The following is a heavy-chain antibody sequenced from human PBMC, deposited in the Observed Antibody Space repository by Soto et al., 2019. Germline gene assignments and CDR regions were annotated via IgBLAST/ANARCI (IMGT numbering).Heavy chain of an antibody. V-gene: IGHV3-21*01. CDR3: ARDGEYSSPKHYYYYMDV. D-gene: IGHD6-13*01. Sequence: EVQLVESGGGLVKPGGSLRLSCAASGFTFSSYSMNWVRQAPGKGLEWVSSISSSSSYIYYADSVKGRFTISRDNAKNSLYLQMNSLRAEDTAVYYCARDGEYSSPKHYYYYMDVWGKGTTVTVSS. CDR2: ISSSSSYI. CDR1: GFTFSSYS. J-gene: IGHJ6*03.